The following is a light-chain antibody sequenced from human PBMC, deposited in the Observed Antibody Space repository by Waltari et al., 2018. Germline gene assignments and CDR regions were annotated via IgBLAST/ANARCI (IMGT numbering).Light chain of an antibody. J-gene: IGKJ4*01. Sequence: EVVMTQSPATLSVSPGESATLSCRPSQSVGGDLAWYQQKPGQAPRLLIYGTITKPTGVSARFSGSGSGTEFTLTISRLQSEDFAVYYCQQYNNWPLTFGGGTKVEI. CDR1: QSVGGD. V-gene: IGKV3-15*01. CDR3: QQYNNWPLT. CDR2: GTI.